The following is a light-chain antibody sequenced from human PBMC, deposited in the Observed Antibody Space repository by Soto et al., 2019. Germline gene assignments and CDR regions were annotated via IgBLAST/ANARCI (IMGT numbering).Light chain of an antibody. CDR2: KAS. CDR1: QSISSW. CDR3: QQYNSLWT. J-gene: IGKJ1*01. V-gene: IGKV1-5*03. Sequence: DIQMTQSPSTLSASVGDRVTITCRASQSISSWLAWYQQKPGKAPKLLICKASSLESGVPSRFSGSGSGTEFTLNISSLQPDDFATYYCQQYNSLWTFGQGTKVEIK.